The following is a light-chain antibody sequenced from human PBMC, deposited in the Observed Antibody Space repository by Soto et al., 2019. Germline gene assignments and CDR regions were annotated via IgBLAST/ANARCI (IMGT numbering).Light chain of an antibody. Sequence: EIVLMQSPGTLSLSPGERATLSCRASQTLRRTYIAWYQQKPGQAPRVLIYGASKRATGIPARFSGSGSGTEFTLTISSLQPEDFATYYCQQSYSTLITFGQGTRREIK. J-gene: IGKJ5*01. CDR3: QQSYSTLIT. V-gene: IGKV3-20*01. CDR2: GAS. CDR1: QTLRRTY.